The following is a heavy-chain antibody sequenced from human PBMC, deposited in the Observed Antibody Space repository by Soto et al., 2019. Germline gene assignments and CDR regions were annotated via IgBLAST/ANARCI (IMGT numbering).Heavy chain of an antibody. J-gene: IGHJ6*02. V-gene: IGHV3-23*01. D-gene: IGHD6-6*01. Sequence: GGSLRLSCAGSGFTFNHYAMNWVRQAPGKGLEWVSAMGVTAGGSYYADSVKGRLTVSRDTSKQTLYLEMNSLRVEDTAVYYCAKGRGRTARAGYYGTEGWGPGNTVTVSS. CDR2: MGVTAGGS. CDR3: AKGRGRTARAGYYGTEG. CDR1: GFTFNHYA.